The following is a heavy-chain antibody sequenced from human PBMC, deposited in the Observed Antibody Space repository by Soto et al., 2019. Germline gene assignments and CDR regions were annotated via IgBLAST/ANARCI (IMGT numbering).Heavy chain of an antibody. D-gene: IGHD2-21*01. Sequence: GGPLRLSCTASGFTFSSYGMHWVRQSPGKGLEWVAVISYDGSNKYYADSVKGRFTISSDNSKNTLYLHMNSLRAEDTAVYYCAKDERRSYLVVVNAIRSDGMDLWGQGTTVTVPS. J-gene: IGHJ6*02. CDR1: GFTFSSYG. V-gene: IGHV3-30*18. CDR3: AKDERRSYLVVVNAIRSDGMDL. CDR2: ISYDGSNK.